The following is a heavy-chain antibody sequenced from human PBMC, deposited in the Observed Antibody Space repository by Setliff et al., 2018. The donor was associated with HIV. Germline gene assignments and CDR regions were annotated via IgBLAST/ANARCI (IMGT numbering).Heavy chain of an antibody. CDR3: ARTPGTHYYDRSANFHYFDY. V-gene: IGHV4-39*02. J-gene: IGHJ4*02. D-gene: IGHD3-22*01. CDR2: IYYSGTT. Sequence: SLTCTVSGGSVSSSSYFWGWIRRPPGTGLEWIGNIYYSGTTFYNPSLKSRVSISVDTSTDHFSLKLSSVTAADTAVYYCARTPGTHYYDRSANFHYFDYWGQGALVTVSS. CDR1: GGSVSSSSYF.